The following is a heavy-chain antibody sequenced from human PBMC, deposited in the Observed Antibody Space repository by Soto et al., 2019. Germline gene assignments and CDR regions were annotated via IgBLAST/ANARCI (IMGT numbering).Heavy chain of an antibody. D-gene: IGHD2-2*01. Sequence: GGSLRLSCAASGFTFSSYGMHWVRQAPGKGLEWVAVIWYDGSNKYYADSVKGRFTISRDNSKNTLYLQMNSLRAEDTAVYYCARDSYCSSTSCYYEFDYWGQGTLVTVSS. V-gene: IGHV3-33*01. CDR3: ARDSYCSSTSCYYEFDY. CDR2: IWYDGSNK. CDR1: GFTFSSYG. J-gene: IGHJ4*02.